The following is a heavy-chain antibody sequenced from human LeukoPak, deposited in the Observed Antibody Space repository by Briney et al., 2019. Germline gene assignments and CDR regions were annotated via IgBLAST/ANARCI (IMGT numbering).Heavy chain of an antibody. CDR3: ARESSKQQLVRGYSGY. CDR1: GFTFSSYG. CDR2: IWYDGSNK. V-gene: IGHV3-33*01. D-gene: IGHD6-13*01. Sequence: GGSLRLSCAASGFTFSSYGMHWVRQAPGKGLEWVAVIWYDGSNKYYADSMKGRFTISRDNSKNTLYPQMNSLRAEDTAVYYCARESSKQQLVRGYSGYWGQGTLVTVSS. J-gene: IGHJ4*02.